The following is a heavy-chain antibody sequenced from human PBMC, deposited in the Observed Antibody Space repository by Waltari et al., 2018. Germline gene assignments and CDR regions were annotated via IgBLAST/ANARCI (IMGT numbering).Heavy chain of an antibody. CDR2: IYYSGST. CDR1: GGSISSGGYY. J-gene: IGHJ4*02. V-gene: IGHV4-31*03. CDR3: ARSIVVVPAAIRRSYYFDY. D-gene: IGHD2-2*02. Sequence: QVQLQESGPGLVKPSQTLSLTCTVSGGSISSGGYYCSWIGQHPGKGLEWIGYIYYSGSTYYNPSLKSRVTISVDTSKNQFSLKLSSVTAADTAVYYCARSIVVVPAAIRRSYYFDYWGQGTLVTVSS.